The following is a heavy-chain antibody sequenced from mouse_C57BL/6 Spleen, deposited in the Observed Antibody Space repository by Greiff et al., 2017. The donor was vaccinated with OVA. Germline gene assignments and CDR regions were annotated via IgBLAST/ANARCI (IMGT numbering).Heavy chain of an antibody. Sequence: VQLQQSGPELVKPGASVKIPCKASGYTFTDYNMDWVKQSHGKSLEWIGDINPNNGGTIYNQKFKGKATLTVDKSSSTAYMELRSLTSEDTAVYYCARGGTTVVAPGYFDVWGTGTTVTVSS. V-gene: IGHV1-18*01. J-gene: IGHJ1*03. CDR3: ARGGTTVVAPGYFDV. CDR2: INPNNGGT. D-gene: IGHD1-1*01. CDR1: GYTFTDYN.